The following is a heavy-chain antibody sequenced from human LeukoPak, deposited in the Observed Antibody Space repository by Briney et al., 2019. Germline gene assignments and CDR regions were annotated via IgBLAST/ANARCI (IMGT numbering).Heavy chain of an antibody. J-gene: IGHJ4*02. CDR3: ARWPRRRYCSGGSCSQGDY. V-gene: IGHV4-39*07. Sequence: SETLSLTCTVSGGSISTSNYYWGWIRQPPGKGLEWIGNIFYSGSTNYNPSLKSRVTISVDTSKNQFSLKLSSVTAADTAVYYCARWPRRRYCSGGSCSQGDYWGQGTLVTVSS. CDR1: GGSISTSNYY. CDR2: IFYSGST. D-gene: IGHD2-15*01.